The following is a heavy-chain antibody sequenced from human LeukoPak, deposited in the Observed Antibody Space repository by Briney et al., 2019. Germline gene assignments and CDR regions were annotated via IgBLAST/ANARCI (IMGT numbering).Heavy chain of an antibody. CDR1: GGTFTSYA. CDR2: IIPIFGTA. J-gene: IGHJ6*02. V-gene: IGHV1-69*13. CDR3: ARVDYYYYGMDV. Sequence: SVKVSCKASGGTFTSYAISWVRQAPGQGLEWMGGIIPIFGTANYAQKFQGRVTITADESTSTAYMELSSLRSEDTAVYYCARVDYYYYGMDVWGQGTTVTVSS.